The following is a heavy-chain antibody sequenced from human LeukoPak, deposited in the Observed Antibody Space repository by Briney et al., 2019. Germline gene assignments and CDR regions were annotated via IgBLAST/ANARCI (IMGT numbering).Heavy chain of an antibody. CDR3: ARDLVHTYYYGSGSSRMDV. Sequence: GASVKVSCKASGYTFTSYAISWVRQAPGQGLEWMGWISAYNGNTNYAQKLQGRVTMTTDTSTSTAYTELRSLRSDDTAVYYCARDLVHTYYYGSGSSRMDVWGKGTTVTVSS. J-gene: IGHJ6*04. CDR1: GYTFTSYA. V-gene: IGHV1-18*01. D-gene: IGHD3-10*01. CDR2: ISAYNGNT.